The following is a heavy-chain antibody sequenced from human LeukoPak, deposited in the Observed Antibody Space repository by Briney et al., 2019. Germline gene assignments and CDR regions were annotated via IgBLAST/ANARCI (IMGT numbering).Heavy chain of an antibody. V-gene: IGHV3-53*01. J-gene: IGHJ4*02. Sequence: GGSLRLSCAASGFTFSSYSMNWVRQAPAKGLEWVSVIYSGGSTHYADSVKGRFTISRDNSKNTLYLQMNNLRPEDTAVYFCARDLRDSRGSYGSDYWGQGTLVTVSS. CDR2: IYSGGST. CDR3: ARDLRDSRGSYGSDY. D-gene: IGHD1-26*01. CDR1: GFTFSSYS.